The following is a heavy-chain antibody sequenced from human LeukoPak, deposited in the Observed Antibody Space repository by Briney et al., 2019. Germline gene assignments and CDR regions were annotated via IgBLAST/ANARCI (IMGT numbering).Heavy chain of an antibody. J-gene: IGHJ4*01. Sequence: ASVNVTRPASGYTFTGYYMLWVRPAPGQGLEWMGWINPNSGGTNYAQKFEGRDTTSPYKHISTAYMGLSRLRSDDTDVYYCARVARYSSSRWGYYFDYWGDGNPGTVSS. V-gene: IGHV1-2*01. CDR3: ARVARYSSSRWGYYFDY. CDR1: GYTFTGYY. D-gene: IGHD6-6*01. CDR2: INPNSGGT.